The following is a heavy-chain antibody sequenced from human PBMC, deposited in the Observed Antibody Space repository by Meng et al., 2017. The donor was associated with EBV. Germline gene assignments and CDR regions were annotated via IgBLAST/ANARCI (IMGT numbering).Heavy chain of an antibody. D-gene: IGHD6-13*01. J-gene: IGHJ4*02. Sequence: QVQLGHVGAEVKKPGSSVKVSCKASGGTFSSYAISWVRQAPGQGLEWMGGIIPIFGTANYAQKFQGRVTITADKSTSTAYMELSSLRYEDTAVYYCARAEIAAAGRLDYWGQGTLVTVSS. V-gene: IGHV1-69*06. CDR2: IIPIFGTA. CDR1: GGTFSSYA. CDR3: ARAEIAAAGRLDY.